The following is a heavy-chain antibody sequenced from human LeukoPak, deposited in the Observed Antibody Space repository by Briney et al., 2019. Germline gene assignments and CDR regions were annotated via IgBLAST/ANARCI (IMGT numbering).Heavy chain of an antibody. V-gene: IGHV4-59*01. CDR2: IYYSGST. J-gene: IGHJ6*03. D-gene: IGHD6-13*01. CDR1: GGSISSYY. Sequence: KSSETLSLTCTVSGGSISSYYWSWIRQPPGKGLEWIGYIYYSGSTNYNPSLKSRVTISVDTSKNQFSLKLSSVTAADTAVYYCARGLTAGKYSSSWYRFYYYYMDVWGKGTTVTVSS. CDR3: ARGLTAGKYSSSWYRFYYYYMDV.